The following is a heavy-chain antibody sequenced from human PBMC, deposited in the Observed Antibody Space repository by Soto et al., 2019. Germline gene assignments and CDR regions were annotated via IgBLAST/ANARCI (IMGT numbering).Heavy chain of an antibody. V-gene: IGHV1-8*01. CDR1: GYTLTSYD. Sequence: GASVKLSCKASGYTLTSYDSSWVRQATGQGLEWMGWMNPNSGNTGYAQKFQGRVTMTRNTSISTAYMELSSLRSEDTAVYCARERSGYFDYWGQGTLVTVSS. CDR2: MNPNSGNT. D-gene: IGHD2-15*01. CDR3: ARERSGYFDY. J-gene: IGHJ4*02.